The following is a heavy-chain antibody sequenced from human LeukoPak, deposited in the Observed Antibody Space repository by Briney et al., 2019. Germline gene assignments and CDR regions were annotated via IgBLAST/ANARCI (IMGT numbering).Heavy chain of an antibody. CDR3: ARATLYCSSTSCYVHDAFDI. V-gene: IGHV3-74*01. D-gene: IGHD2-2*01. J-gene: IGHJ3*02. Sequence: GGSLRLSCAASGFTFSSYWMHWVRQAPGKGLVWVSRINSDGSSTSYADSVKGRFTISRDNAKNTLYLQMNSLRAEDTAVYYCARATLYCSSTSCYVHDAFDIWGQGTMVTVSS. CDR1: GFTFSSYW. CDR2: INSDGSST.